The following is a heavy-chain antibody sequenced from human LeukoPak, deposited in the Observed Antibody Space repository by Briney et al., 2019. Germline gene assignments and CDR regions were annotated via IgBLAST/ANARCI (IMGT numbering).Heavy chain of an antibody. J-gene: IGHJ4*02. CDR2: IGYNGRT. CDR1: GGSVSSGTYF. D-gene: IGHD6-19*01. CDR3: ARGSGWLTDH. V-gene: IGHV4-61*01. Sequence: PSETLSLTCTVSGGSVSSGTYFLNWIRQAPGKGLEWIGYIGYNGRTNYNPSLKSRVTISVGTSKNQFPLKVSSVTATDTAVYYCARGSGWLTDHWGQGTLVTVSS.